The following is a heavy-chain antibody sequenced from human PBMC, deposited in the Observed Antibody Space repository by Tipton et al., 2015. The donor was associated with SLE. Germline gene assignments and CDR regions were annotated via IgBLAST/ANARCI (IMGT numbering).Heavy chain of an antibody. J-gene: IGHJ6*03. V-gene: IGHV4-59*11. CDR1: GGSISDHY. D-gene: IGHD6-19*01. CDR2: IYYSGST. CDR3: ARSSSGWYKGAMDV. Sequence: LRLSCTVSGGSISDHYWSWIRQPPGKGLEWIGYIYYSGSTNYNPSLKSQVTISIDTSNDHFSLRLSSVTAADTAIYYCARSSSGWYKGAMDVWGKGTTVTVSS.